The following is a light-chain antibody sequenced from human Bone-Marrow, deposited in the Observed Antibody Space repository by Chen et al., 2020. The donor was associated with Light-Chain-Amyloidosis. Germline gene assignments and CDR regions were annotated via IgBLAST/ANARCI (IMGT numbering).Light chain of an antibody. Sequence: QTALTQPPSASGTPGHRVTISCSGSTSNIGSNTVNLYQHLPGTATKLLIHSNNQRPAGVPALFSGSKSGTSASLAISGLQCADEAIYYCAAWDDSLDVLYVVGSGTKVTVL. V-gene: IGLV1-44*01. CDR3: AAWDDSLDVLYV. J-gene: IGLJ1*01. CDR2: SNN. CDR1: TSNIGSNT.